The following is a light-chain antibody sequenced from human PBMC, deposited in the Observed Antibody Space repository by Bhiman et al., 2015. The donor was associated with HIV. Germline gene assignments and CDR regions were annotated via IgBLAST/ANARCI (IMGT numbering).Light chain of an antibody. CDR3: QVWDSSSWWV. J-gene: IGLJ3*02. CDR2: YDS. V-gene: IGLV3-21*04. Sequence: SYELTQPPSVSVAPGQTARITCGGNNIGSKNVHWYQQKPGQAPVVVIYYDSDRPSGIPERFSGSNSGNTATLTISRVEAGDEADYYCQVWDSSSWWVFGGGTKLTVL. CDR1: NIGSKN.